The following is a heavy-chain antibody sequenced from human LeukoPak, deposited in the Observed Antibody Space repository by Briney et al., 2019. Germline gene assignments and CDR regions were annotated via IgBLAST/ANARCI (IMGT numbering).Heavy chain of an antibody. CDR1: EFSVGSNY. Sequence: PGGSLRLSCAASEFSVGSNYMTWVRQAPGKGLEWVSLIYSGGSTYYADSVKGRFTISNSKNTLYLRMNSLRAEDTAVYYCARGPSGYHNTGGQGTLVTVSS. V-gene: IGHV3-66*01. J-gene: IGHJ4*02. CDR2: IYSGGST. CDR3: ARGPSGYHNT. D-gene: IGHD5-12*01.